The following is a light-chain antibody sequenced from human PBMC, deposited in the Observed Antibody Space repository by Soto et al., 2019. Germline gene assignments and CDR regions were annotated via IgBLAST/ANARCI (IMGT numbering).Light chain of an antibody. CDR3: QQYGSSPPYT. CDR2: GAS. J-gene: IGKJ2*01. CDR1: QSVSSSY. Sequence: EIVLTQSPGTLSLSPGERATHSCRASQSVSSSYLAWYQQKPDQAPRLLIYGASSRATGIPDRFSGSGSGTDFTLTISRLEPEDFAVYYCQQYGSSPPYTFGQGIKLEIQ. V-gene: IGKV3-20*01.